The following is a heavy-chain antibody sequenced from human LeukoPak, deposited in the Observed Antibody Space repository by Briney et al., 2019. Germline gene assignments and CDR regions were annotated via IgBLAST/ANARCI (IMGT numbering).Heavy chain of an antibody. J-gene: IGHJ4*02. CDR3: ARGLGANPPGGY. CDR2: INHSGST. D-gene: IGHD1-26*01. Sequence: SETLSLTCTVSGGSISSSSYYWGWIRQPPGKGLEWIGEINHSGSTNYNPSLKSRVTISVDTSKNQFSLKLSSVTAADTAVYYCARGLGANPPGGYWGQGTLVTVSS. V-gene: IGHV4-39*07. CDR1: GGSISSSSYY.